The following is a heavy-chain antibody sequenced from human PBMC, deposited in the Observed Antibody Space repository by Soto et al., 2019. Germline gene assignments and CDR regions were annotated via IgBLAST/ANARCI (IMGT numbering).Heavy chain of an antibody. Sequence: GESLKISCKASGYSSANFWIGWVRQMPGKGLELMGIMYPGDSDTRYSPSLQGQVTISADKSISTAYLQWSSLKASDTAMYYCARTAAAGKYYYGVDVWGQGTTVTVSS. J-gene: IGHJ6*02. CDR3: ARTAAAGKYYYGVDV. D-gene: IGHD6-13*01. CDR2: MYPGDSDT. V-gene: IGHV5-51*01. CDR1: GYSSANFW.